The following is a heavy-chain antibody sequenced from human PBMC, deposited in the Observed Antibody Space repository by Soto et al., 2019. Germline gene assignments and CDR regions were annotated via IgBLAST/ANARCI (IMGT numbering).Heavy chain of an antibody. CDR2: ISSNGVGT. Sequence: EVQLAESGGGLAQPGGSLRLSCAASGFTLSGYAMDWVRQAPGKGLEYVSGISSNGVGTYYANSVQGRFTISRDNSKNTVYLQMGSLRPDDMAVYYCARRARPDFYYLHVWGKGTTVTVSS. CDR3: ARRARPDFYYLHV. V-gene: IGHV3-64*01. D-gene: IGHD6-6*01. J-gene: IGHJ6*03. CDR1: GFTLSGYA.